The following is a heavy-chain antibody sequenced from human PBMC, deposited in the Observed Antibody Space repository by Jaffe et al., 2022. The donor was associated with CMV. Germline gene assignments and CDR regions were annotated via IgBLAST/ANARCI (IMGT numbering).Heavy chain of an antibody. Sequence: QVQLVQSGAEVKKPGSSVKVSCKASGGTFSSYAISWVRQAPGQGLEWMGGIIPIFGTANYAQKFQGRVTITADESTSTAYMELSSLRSEDTAVYYCARDGASSYYYDSSGSLYYGMDVWGQGTTVTVSS. V-gene: IGHV1-69*01. D-gene: IGHD3-22*01. J-gene: IGHJ6*02. CDR1: GGTFSSYA. CDR3: ARDGASSYYYDSSGSLYYGMDV. CDR2: IIPIFGTA.